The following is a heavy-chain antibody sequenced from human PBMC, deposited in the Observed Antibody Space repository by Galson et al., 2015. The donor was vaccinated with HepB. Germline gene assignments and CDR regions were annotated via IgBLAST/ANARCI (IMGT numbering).Heavy chain of an antibody. J-gene: IGHJ4*02. CDR3: AREGIVAVTNPVDY. V-gene: IGHV1-46*01. CDR2: INPSGGST. Sequence: SVKVSCKASGYTFTSYYMHWVRQAPGQGLEWMGIINPSGGSTSYAQEFQGRVTITADESTSTAYMELRSLRSEDTAVYYCAREGIVAVTNPVDYWGRGTLVTVSS. D-gene: IGHD6-13*01. CDR1: GYTFTSYY.